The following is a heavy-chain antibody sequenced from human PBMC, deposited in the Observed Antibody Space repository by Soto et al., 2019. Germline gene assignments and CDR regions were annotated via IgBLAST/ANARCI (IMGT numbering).Heavy chain of an antibody. CDR3: ARPFYASGSSHYGLDV. CDR1: GYTFTTYG. V-gene: IGHV1-18*01. J-gene: IGHJ6*02. Sequence: QVQLMQSGAEVKKPGASVKVSCKASGYTFTTYGITWVRQVPGQGLEWMGGINTYNGNTNYAQKLQDRVTMTTDTSPSTAYLELAARGLDAPAVYYCARPFYASGSSHYGLDVWGQGTTVTVSS. CDR2: INTYNGNT. D-gene: IGHD3-10*01.